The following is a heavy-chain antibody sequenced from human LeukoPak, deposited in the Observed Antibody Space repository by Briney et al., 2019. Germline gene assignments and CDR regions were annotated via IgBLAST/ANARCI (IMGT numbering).Heavy chain of an antibody. D-gene: IGHD2-15*01. CDR2: ISAYNGNT. CDR1: GYTFTNYG. Sequence: GASVKVSCKASGYTFTNYGISWVRQAPGQGLEWMGWISAYNGNTNCAQKLQGRVTMTTDTSTSTAYMELRSLRSDDTAVYYCARLEHISDGYCSGGSCYFDYWGQGTLVTVSS. CDR3: ARLEHISDGYCSGGSCYFDY. V-gene: IGHV1-18*01. J-gene: IGHJ4*02.